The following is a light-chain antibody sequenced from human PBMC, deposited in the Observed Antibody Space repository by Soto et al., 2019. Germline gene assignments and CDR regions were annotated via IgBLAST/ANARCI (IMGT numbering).Light chain of an antibody. CDR3: QQYNSYPYT. Sequence: DIQMTQSPSTLSASVGDRVTITCRASQSFSSWLAWYQQKPGKAPKLLSYEVSSLETGVPSRFSGSGSGTEFTLTISGLQPDDFATNYCQQYNSYPYTFGQGTKLEIK. CDR2: EVS. J-gene: IGKJ2*01. V-gene: IGKV1-5*03. CDR1: QSFSSW.